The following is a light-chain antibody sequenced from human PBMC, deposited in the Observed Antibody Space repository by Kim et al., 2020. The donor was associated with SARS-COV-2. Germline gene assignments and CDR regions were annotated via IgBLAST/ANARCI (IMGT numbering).Light chain of an antibody. Sequence: GQRVTISCSGSGSNIGSNSVNWYQHLPGTAPKLLIYSDNQRPSGVPARFSASKSGTSASLAITGLRSEDEADFFCSARDDSLNGPVFGGGTQLTVL. J-gene: IGLJ3*02. V-gene: IGLV1-44*01. CDR3: SARDDSLNGPV. CDR1: GSNIGSNS. CDR2: SDN.